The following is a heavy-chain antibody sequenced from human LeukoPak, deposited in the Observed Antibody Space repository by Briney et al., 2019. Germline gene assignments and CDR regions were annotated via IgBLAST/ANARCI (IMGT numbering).Heavy chain of an antibody. CDR3: ARGVDGHTYGVDY. Sequence: GESLKIFCKGSGYSFTTYWIAWVRQMPGKGLELMGIIYPDDSDTRYSPSFQGQVTISADNSITTAYLQWSSLEASDTAMYYCARGVDGHTYGVDYWGQGTLVTVSS. J-gene: IGHJ4*02. CDR1: GYSFTTYW. V-gene: IGHV5-51*01. D-gene: IGHD2-8*01. CDR2: IYPDDSDT.